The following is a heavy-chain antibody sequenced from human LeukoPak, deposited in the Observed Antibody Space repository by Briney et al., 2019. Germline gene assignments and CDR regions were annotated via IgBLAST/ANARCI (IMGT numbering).Heavy chain of an antibody. CDR1: GGSISSGGYY. Sequence: SQTLSLTCTVSGGSISSGGYYWSWIRQPPGKGLEWIGEINHSGSTNYNPSLKSRVTISVDTSKNQFSLKLSSVTAADTAVYYCARGGARKVVVAAKNYFDYWGQGTLVTVSS. J-gene: IGHJ4*02. CDR2: INHSGST. CDR3: ARGGARKVVVAAKNYFDY. V-gene: IGHV4-30-2*01. D-gene: IGHD2-15*01.